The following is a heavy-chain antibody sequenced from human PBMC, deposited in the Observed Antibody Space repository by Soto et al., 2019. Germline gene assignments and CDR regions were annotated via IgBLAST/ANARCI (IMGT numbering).Heavy chain of an antibody. D-gene: IGHD3-10*01. CDR2: ISAYNGNT. CDR1: GYTXTSYG. Sequence: ASVEVSCKASGYTXTSYGISWVRQAPGQGLEWMGWISAYNGNTDYAQKLQGRVTMTTDTFMSTAYMELRSLRSDDTAVYYCARVTYYYGSGSLFWFDPWGQGTLVTVSS. V-gene: IGHV1-18*01. J-gene: IGHJ5*02. CDR3: ARVTYYYGSGSLFWFDP.